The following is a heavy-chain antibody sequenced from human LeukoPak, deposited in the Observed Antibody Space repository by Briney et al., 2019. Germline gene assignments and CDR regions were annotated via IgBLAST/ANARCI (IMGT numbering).Heavy chain of an antibody. V-gene: IGHV4-34*01. CDR3: ARPVAAYFDY. J-gene: IGHJ4*02. CDR2: INHSGST. D-gene: IGHD2-15*01. CDR1: GGSFSGYY. Sequence: PSENLSLTCAVYGGSFSGYYWSWIRQPPGKGLEWIGEINHSGSTNYNPSLKSRVTISVDTSKNQFSLKLSSVTAADTAVYYCARPVAAYFDYWGQGTLVTVSS.